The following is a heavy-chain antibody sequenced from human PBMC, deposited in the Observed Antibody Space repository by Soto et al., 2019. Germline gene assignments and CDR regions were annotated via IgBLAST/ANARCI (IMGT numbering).Heavy chain of an antibody. V-gene: IGHV5-10-1*01. CDR2: IDPSDSYT. J-gene: IGHJ6*02. CDR1: GYSFTSYW. CDR3: ARGPRSAQLWLSYYYYYGMDV. D-gene: IGHD5-18*01. Sequence: PGESLKISCKGSGYSFTSYWISWVRQMPGKGLEWMGRIDPSDSYTNYSPSFQGHVTISADKSISTAYLQWSSLKASDTAMYYCARGPRSAQLWLSYYYYYGMDVWGQGTTVTVSS.